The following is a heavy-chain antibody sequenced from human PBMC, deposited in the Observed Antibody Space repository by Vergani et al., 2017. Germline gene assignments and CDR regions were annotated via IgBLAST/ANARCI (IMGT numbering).Heavy chain of an antibody. Sequence: EVQLLESGGGLVQPGGSLRLSCAASGFSFSNYGLSWVRQAPGGGLEWVSAISGRGNSAYYADSVKGRFTISRDNSKNTLYLQMYSLRAEDPAVYYCAKDARYRYDKRYFHQWGQGTLVTVSS. CDR3: AKDARYRYDKRYFHQ. CDR1: GFSFSNYG. D-gene: IGHD5-18*01. CDR2: ISGRGNSA. V-gene: IGHV3-23*01. J-gene: IGHJ1*01.